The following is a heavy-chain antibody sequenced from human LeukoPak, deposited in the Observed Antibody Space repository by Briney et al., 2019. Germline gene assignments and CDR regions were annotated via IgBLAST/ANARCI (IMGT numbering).Heavy chain of an antibody. CDR3: ARARLGYCSGGSCYFAY. D-gene: IGHD2-15*01. CDR2: INHSGST. V-gene: IGHV4-34*01. Sequence: PSETLSLTCAVYGGSFSGYYWSWIRQPPGKGLEWIGEINHSGSTNYNPSLKSRVTISVDTSKNQFSLKLSSVTAADTAVYYCARARLGYCSGGSCYFAYWGQGTLVTVSS. J-gene: IGHJ4*02. CDR1: GGSFSGYY.